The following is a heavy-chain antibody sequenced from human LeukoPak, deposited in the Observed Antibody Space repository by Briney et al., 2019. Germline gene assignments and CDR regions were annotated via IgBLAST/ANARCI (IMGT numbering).Heavy chain of an antibody. CDR2: IYYSGRT. V-gene: IGHV4-59*01. D-gene: IGHD6-19*01. CDR3: ARSFSSGFIDS. CDR1: GGSISSYY. J-gene: IGHJ4*02. Sequence: SETLSLTCTVSGGSISSYYWSWIRQPPGKGLEWIGYIYYSGRTNYNPSLKSRVTISIDTSKNQFSLKLRSVTAADTAVYYCARSFSSGFIDSWGQGTLVTVSS.